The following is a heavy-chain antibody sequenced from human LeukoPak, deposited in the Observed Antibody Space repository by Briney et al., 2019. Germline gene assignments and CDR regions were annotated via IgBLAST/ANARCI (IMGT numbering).Heavy chain of an antibody. CDR2: IIPILGIA. Sequence: GASVKVSCKASGGTFSSYAISWVRQAPGQGLEWMGRIIPILGIANYAQKFQGRVTITADKSTSTAYMELSSLRSEDTAVYYCAREGLFTMVRRGTLDNWGQGTLVTVSS. J-gene: IGHJ4*02. V-gene: IGHV1-69*04. CDR1: GGTFSSYA. CDR3: AREGLFTMVRRGTLDN. D-gene: IGHD3-10*01.